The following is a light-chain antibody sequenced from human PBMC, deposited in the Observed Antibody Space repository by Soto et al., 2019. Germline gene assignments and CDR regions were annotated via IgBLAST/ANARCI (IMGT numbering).Light chain of an antibody. V-gene: IGKV1-5*01. CDR3: QQYHIYWT. CDR2: DAS. CDR1: QSISSW. Sequence: IHSTQSPSTLSSSVGDRVTITFRARQSISSWLAWYQQKPGKAPKLLIYDASRLESGVPSRFSGSGSGTEFTLTISSLPPHDFETYYCQQYHIYWTFGQGTMVDIK. J-gene: IGKJ1*01.